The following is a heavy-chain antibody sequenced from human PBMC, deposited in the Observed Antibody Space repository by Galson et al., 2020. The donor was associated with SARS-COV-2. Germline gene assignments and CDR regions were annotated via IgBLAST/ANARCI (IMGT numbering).Heavy chain of an antibody. V-gene: IGHV3-30*03. CDR2: ISYEGSIK. Sequence: PGGSLRLSCEASGFTFSNFGMHWVRQAPGKGLEWVSFISYEGSIKRYLDSVKGRFTISRDTSKNTVYLQMNSLTPEDTALYFCVRGAVGGSHSLDYWGLGTLVTVSS. CDR3: VRGAVGGSHSLDY. J-gene: IGHJ4*02. D-gene: IGHD1-26*01. CDR1: GFTFSNFG.